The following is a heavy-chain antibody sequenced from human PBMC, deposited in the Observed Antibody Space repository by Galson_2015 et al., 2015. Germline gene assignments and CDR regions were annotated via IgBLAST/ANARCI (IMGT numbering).Heavy chain of an antibody. D-gene: IGHD3-22*01. Sequence: SLRLSCAASGFTVSSNYMSWVRQAPGKGLEWVSVIYSGGSTYYADSVKGRFTISRDNSKNTLYLQMNSLRAEDTAVYYCARVSSSGYYGYWGQGTLVTVSS. J-gene: IGHJ4*02. V-gene: IGHV3-53*01. CDR2: IYSGGST. CDR1: GFTVSSNY. CDR3: ARVSSSGYYGY.